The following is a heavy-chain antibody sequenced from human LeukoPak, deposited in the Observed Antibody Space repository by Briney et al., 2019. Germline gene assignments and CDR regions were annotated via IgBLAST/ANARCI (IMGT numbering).Heavy chain of an antibody. CDR3: ARRRTGIAAAETFDI. D-gene: IGHD6-13*01. CDR1: GGSISSSSYY. V-gene: IGHV4-39*01. Sequence: PSETLSLTCTVSGGSISSSSYYWGWIRQPPGKGLEWIGSIYYSGSTYYNPSLKSRVTISVDTSKNQFSLKLSSVTAADTAVYYCARRRTGIAAAETFDIWGQGTMVTVSS. J-gene: IGHJ3*02. CDR2: IYYSGST.